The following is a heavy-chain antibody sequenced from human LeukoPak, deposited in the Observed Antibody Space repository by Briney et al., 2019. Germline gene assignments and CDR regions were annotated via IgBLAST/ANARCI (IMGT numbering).Heavy chain of an antibody. CDR2: ISGSGGST. CDR3: AKGPDCSGGSCYGYYYYGMDV. CDR1: GFTFSSYA. Sequence: GGSLRLSCAASGFTFSSYAMSWVRQAPGKGLEWVSAISGSGGSTYYADSVKGRFTISRDNSKNTLYLQMNSLRAVDTAVYYCAKGPDCSGGSCYGYYYYGMDVWGQGTTVTVSS. V-gene: IGHV3-23*01. D-gene: IGHD2-15*01. J-gene: IGHJ6*02.